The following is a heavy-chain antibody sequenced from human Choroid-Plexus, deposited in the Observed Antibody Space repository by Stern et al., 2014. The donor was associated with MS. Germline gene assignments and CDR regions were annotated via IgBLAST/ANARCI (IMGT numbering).Heavy chain of an antibody. Sequence: VQLVESGGGVVQPGRPLRLSCVASGFTLGSCAMHWVRQAPGKGLEWVAGVAYDGSNKYYADSVKGRFTISRDNSQNTLYMQMSSLRPEDTAVYYCAKDRQYLTYFFDHSGQGSLVTVSS. CDR2: VAYDGSNK. D-gene: IGHD2/OR15-2a*01. CDR1: GFTLGSCA. V-gene: IGHV3-30*18. J-gene: IGHJ5*02. CDR3: AKDRQYLTYFFDH.